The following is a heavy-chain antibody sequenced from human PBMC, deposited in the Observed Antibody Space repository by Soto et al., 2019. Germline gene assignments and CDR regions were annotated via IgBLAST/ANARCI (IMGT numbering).Heavy chain of an antibody. CDR2: ISTYNGNT. CDR1: GYTFTTYD. J-gene: IGHJ6*01. D-gene: IGHD2-8*01. V-gene: IGHV1-18*01. Sequence: GASVKVSCKASGYTFTTYDISWVRQAPGQGLEWMGRISTYNGNTNYPQSLQGRLTMTTDTSTTTAYMELRNLRSDDTAVYYCARDPYHVLMVNAPNLYGMDVWGHGRTLTSSS. CDR3: ARDPYHVLMVNAPNLYGMDV.